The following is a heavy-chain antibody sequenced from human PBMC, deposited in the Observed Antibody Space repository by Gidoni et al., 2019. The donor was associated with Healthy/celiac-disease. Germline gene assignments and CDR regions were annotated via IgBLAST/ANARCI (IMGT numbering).Heavy chain of an antibody. J-gene: IGHJ4*02. V-gene: IGHV3-23*01. CDR3: AKGPRYCSGGSCYSSGDY. Sequence: EVQLLESGGGLVQPGGSLRLSCAASGFTFSSHAMSWVRQAPGKGLEWVSAISGRGGSTYYADSGKGRFNISRDNSKNTLYRKMNSLRAEDTAVYYCAKGPRYCSGGSCYSSGDYWGQGTLVTVSS. CDR1: GFTFSSHA. D-gene: IGHD2-15*01. CDR2: ISGRGGST.